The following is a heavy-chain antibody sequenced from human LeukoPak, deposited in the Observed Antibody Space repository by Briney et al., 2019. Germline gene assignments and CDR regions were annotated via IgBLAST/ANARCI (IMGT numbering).Heavy chain of an antibody. Sequence: PSETLSLTCTVSGGSISSHYWSWIRQPPGKGLEWIGYIYYSGSTNYNPYLKSRVTISVDTSKNQFSLKLSSVTAADTAVYYCARESSSSWYGDYYYYYMDVWGKGTTVTVSS. D-gene: IGHD6-13*01. V-gene: IGHV4-59*11. J-gene: IGHJ6*03. CDR3: ARESSSSWYGDYYYYYMDV. CDR1: GGSISSHY. CDR2: IYYSGST.